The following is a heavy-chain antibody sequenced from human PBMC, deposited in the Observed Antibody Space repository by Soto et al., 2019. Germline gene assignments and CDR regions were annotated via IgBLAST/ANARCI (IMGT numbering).Heavy chain of an antibody. D-gene: IGHD4-17*01. J-gene: IGHJ3*02. CDR3: AREVPHDYGDYVGTFDI. CDR2: IIPILDVP. V-gene: IGHV1-69*08. Sequence: QVQLVQSGAEVKKPGSSVKVSCKASGGNLSSYSISWVRQAPGQGLEWMGRIIPILDVPNYVQKFQGRVKCTADKSTNTAYMEVSSLRSEDTAVYYCAREVPHDYGDYVGTFDIWGQGTMVTVSS. CDR1: GGNLSSYS.